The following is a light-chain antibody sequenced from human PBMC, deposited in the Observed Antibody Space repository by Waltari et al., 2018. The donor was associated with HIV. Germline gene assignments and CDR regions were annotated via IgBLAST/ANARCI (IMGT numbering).Light chain of an antibody. CDR1: SHDVGNYNL. V-gene: IGLV2-23*02. CDR2: EVN. CDR3: CSYSGGSTYWV. J-gene: IGLJ3*02. Sequence: QSALTQPASLSGSPGQSITISCTGTSHDVGNYNLFSLYQQHPGHAPKLIIYEVNKRPSGVSNRFSASKSGNTASLTIFGLQPEDGADYYCCSYSGGSTYWVFGGGTKLTVL.